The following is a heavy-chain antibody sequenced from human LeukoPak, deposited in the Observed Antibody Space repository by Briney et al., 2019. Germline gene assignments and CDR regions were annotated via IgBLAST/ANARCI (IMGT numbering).Heavy chain of an antibody. CDR3: ARESRAVVIKGVMRYFDY. V-gene: IGHV1-2*06. CDR2: INPNSGGT. CDR1: GYTFTGYY. D-gene: IGHD3-22*01. Sequence: ASVKVSCKASGYTFTGYYMHWVRQAPGQGLEWMGRINPNSGGTNYAQKFQGRVTMTRDTSISTAYMELSRLRSDDTAVYYCARESRAVVIKGVMRYFDYWGQGNLVTVSS. J-gene: IGHJ4*02.